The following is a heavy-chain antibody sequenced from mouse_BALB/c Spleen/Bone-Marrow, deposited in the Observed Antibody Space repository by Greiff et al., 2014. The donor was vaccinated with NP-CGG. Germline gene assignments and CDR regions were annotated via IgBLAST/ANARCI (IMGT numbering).Heavy chain of an antibody. CDR2: INPNNGGT. J-gene: IGHJ3*01. Sequence: VQRQQPGPEVVKPGASVKISCKTSGYTFTEYTMYWVKQSHGKSLEWIGGINPNNGGTTYNQKFKGKATLTVDKSSSTAYMELRSLTSEDSAVYYCARSYGYERSWFAYWGQGTLVTVSA. CDR3: ARSYGYERSWFAY. V-gene: IGHV1-18*01. D-gene: IGHD2-2*01. CDR1: GYTFTEYT.